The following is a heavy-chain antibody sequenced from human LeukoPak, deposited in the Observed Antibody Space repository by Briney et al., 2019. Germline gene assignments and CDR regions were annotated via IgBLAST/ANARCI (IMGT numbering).Heavy chain of an antibody. CDR1: GFTFSNAW. D-gene: IGHD3-10*01. J-gene: IGHJ4*02. CDR3: TTGPPAGPMVRGVIITGTTFDY. Sequence: PGGSLRLSCAASGFTFSNAWMSWVRQAPGKGLEWVGRIKSKTDGGTTDYAAPVKGRFTISRDDSKNTLYLQMNSLKTEDTAVYYCTTGPPAGPMVRGVIITGTTFDYWGQGTLVTVSS. V-gene: IGHV3-15*01. CDR2: IKSKTDGGTT.